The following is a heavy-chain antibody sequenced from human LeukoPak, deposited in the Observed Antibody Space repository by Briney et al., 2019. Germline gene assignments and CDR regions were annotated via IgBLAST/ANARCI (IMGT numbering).Heavy chain of an antibody. CDR2: IYYSGST. J-gene: IGHJ2*01. D-gene: IGHD3-22*01. Sequence: SETLSLTCTVSGGSISSSSYYWGWIRQPPGKGLEWIGSIYYSGSTYYNPSLKSRVTISVDTSKNQFSLKLSSVTAADTAVYYCAREGNYYDSSGTYWYFDLWGRGTLVTVSS. CDR3: AREGNYYDSSGTYWYFDL. V-gene: IGHV4-39*02. CDR1: GGSISSSSYY.